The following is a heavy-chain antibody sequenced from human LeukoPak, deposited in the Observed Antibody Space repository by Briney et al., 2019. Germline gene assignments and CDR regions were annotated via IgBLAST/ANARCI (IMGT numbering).Heavy chain of an antibody. D-gene: IGHD6-19*01. Sequence: ASVKVSCKASGYTFTSYGISWVRQAPGQGLEWMGWISAYNGNTNYAQKLQGRVTMTTDTSTSTAYMELRSLRSDDTAVYYCARDLGSGWWDVVYYYYYMDVWGKGTTVTVSS. V-gene: IGHV1-18*01. J-gene: IGHJ6*03. CDR3: ARDLGSGWWDVVYYYYYMDV. CDR2: ISAYNGNT. CDR1: GYTFTSYG.